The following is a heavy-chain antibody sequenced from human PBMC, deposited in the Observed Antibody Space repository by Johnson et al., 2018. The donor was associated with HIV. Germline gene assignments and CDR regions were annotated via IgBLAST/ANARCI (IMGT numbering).Heavy chain of an antibody. CDR1: GFTFSSCA. V-gene: IGHV3-30*03. CDR3: SRQTLRAFDI. Sequence: QVQLVESGGGVVQPGGSLRLSCAASGFTFSSCAMDWVRQAPGKGLEWVAVISNDGTDEYYADSVKGRFTISRDNSTNTLYLQVNSLRAEDTAVYYCSRQTLRAFDIWGQGTIVTVSS. CDR2: ISNDGTDE. J-gene: IGHJ3*02.